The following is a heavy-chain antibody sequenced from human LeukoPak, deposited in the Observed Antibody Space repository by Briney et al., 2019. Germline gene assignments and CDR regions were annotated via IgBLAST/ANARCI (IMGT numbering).Heavy chain of an antibody. CDR3: VREYYDSSGYYSNFDN. CDR1: GYTFTGYY. Sequence: GASVKVSCKASGYTFTGYYMHWVRQAPGQGLEWMGWINPNSGGTDYAQKFHGRVTMTRDTSISAAYMELSRLRSDDTAVYYCVREYYDSSGYYSNFDNWGQGTLVTVSS. D-gene: IGHD3-22*01. CDR2: INPNSGGT. J-gene: IGHJ4*02. V-gene: IGHV1-2*02.